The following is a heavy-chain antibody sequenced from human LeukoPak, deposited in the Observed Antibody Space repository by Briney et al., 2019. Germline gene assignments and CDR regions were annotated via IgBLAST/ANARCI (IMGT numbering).Heavy chain of an antibody. V-gene: IGHV3-21*01. CDR3: ARDVGASAPDAFDI. CDR2: IRSSSNYI. Sequence: GGSLRLSCAASGFTFSTYNMNWVRQAPGKGLEWVSYIRSSSNYIYYAHSVKGRFTISRDNAKNSLYLQMNRLRAEDTDVYYCARDVGASAPDAFDIWGQGTMVTVSS. J-gene: IGHJ3*02. CDR1: GFTFSTYN. D-gene: IGHD1-26*01.